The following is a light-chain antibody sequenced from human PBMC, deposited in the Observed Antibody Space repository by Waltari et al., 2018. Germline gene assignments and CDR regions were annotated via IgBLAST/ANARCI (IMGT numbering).Light chain of an antibody. CDR2: SHD. Sequence: QSVLTQPPSASGTPGQRVTISCSGSSSNIGSNALHWYQHLPGTAPTLLIYSHDQRPSWVPDRFSGSHPGASASLAISGLQSEDEADYYCVACDDRLNVYVFGTGTKVTVL. CDR1: SSNIGSNA. J-gene: IGLJ1*01. V-gene: IGLV1-44*01. CDR3: VACDDRLNVYV.